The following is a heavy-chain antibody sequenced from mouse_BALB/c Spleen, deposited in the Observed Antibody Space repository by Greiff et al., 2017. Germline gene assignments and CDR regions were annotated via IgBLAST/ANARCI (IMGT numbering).Heavy chain of an antibody. V-gene: IGHV1S81*02. Sequence: VQLQQSGAELVKPGASVKLSCKASGYTFTSYYMYWVKQRPGQGLEWIGEINPSNGGTNFNEKFKSKATLTVDKSSSTAYMQLSSLTSEDSAVYYCTRWRRLRQKAFDYWGQGTTLTVSS. CDR2: INPSNGGT. CDR3: TRWRRLRQKAFDY. CDR1: GYTFTSYY. D-gene: IGHD2-2*01. J-gene: IGHJ2*01.